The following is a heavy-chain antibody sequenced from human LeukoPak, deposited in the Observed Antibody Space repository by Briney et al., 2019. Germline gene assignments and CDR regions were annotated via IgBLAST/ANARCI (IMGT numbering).Heavy chain of an antibody. CDR1: GFTFTNYW. Sequence: GGSLRLSXAASGFTFTNYWMGWVRQAPGKGLEWVANIGRDGSEKNYVDSVKGRFTISRDNAKNSLYLQMNSLRAEDTALYYCSRELWPGDYWGRGTLVTVSS. J-gene: IGHJ4*02. V-gene: IGHV3-7*01. D-gene: IGHD3-16*01. CDR2: IGRDGSEK. CDR3: SRELWPGDY.